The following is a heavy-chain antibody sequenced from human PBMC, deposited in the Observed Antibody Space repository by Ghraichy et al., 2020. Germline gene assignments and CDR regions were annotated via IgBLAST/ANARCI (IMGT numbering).Heavy chain of an antibody. D-gene: IGHD2-2*01. CDR2: ISSSSSTI. CDR3: ARGGYCSSTSCDGDYYYGMDV. Sequence: GGSLRLSCAASGFTFSSYSMNWVRQAPGKGLEWVSYISSSSSTIYYADSVKGRFTISRDNAKNSLYLQMNSLRDEDTAVYYCARGGYCSSTSCDGDYYYGMDVWGQGTTVTVSS. V-gene: IGHV3-48*02. CDR1: GFTFSSYS. J-gene: IGHJ6*02.